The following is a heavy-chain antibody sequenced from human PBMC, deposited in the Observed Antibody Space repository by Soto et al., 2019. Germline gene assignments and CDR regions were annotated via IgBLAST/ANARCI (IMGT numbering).Heavy chain of an antibody. Sequence: ASVKVSCKASGYTFTGYDINWVRQAPGQGLEWLGWMDPNSGSTGYAQNFQGRVTMTRNISINTAHMELSSLRSEDTAVYYCARERKLDFWRKGLDVWGQGTTVTVSS. CDR2: MDPNSGST. CDR3: ARERKLDFWRKGLDV. D-gene: IGHD3-3*01. CDR1: GYTFTGYD. V-gene: IGHV1-8*01. J-gene: IGHJ6*02.